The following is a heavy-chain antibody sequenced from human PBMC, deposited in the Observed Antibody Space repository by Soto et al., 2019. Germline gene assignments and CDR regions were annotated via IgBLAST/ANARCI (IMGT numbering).Heavy chain of an antibody. D-gene: IGHD5-12*01. CDR3: ARDSSGYGIDY. Sequence: GAPRLSCAASVFTVSSNYMTWVRQAPGKWLEWFSFIYIGGRTYXSDSVTGRXXISRDNSKNTLXLQMKXLRSEDAAVYYCARDSSGYGIDYWGQGTQVTVSS. V-gene: IGHV3-66*01. CDR2: IYIGGRT. CDR1: VFTVSSNY. J-gene: IGHJ4*02.